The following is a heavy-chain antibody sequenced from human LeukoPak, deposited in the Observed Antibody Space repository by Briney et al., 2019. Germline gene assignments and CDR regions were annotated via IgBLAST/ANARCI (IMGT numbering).Heavy chain of an antibody. CDR2: IYYSGST. CDR1: GGSISSYY. D-gene: IGHD3-10*01. Sequence: PSETLSLTCTVSGGSISSYYWSWIRQPPGKGLEWIGYIYYSGSTNYNPSLKSRVTISVDTSKNQLSLKLSSVTAADTAVYYCARLPTAGDYFDYWGQGTLVTVSS. J-gene: IGHJ4*02. V-gene: IGHV4-59*08. CDR3: ARLPTAGDYFDY.